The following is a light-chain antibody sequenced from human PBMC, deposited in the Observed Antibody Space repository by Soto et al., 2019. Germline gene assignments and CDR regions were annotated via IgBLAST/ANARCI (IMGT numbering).Light chain of an antibody. CDR3: HQYNSWPRGT. CDR2: GES. Sequence: EIMMTQSPGTLYVSPGEGATLSCTASQSVNLNLAWYQQKTGQPPRILLYGESTRSTGIPFRFRGSGSGTEFSLTISSLQSEDSAVYYCHQYNSWPRGTFGRGTKVEIK. V-gene: IGKV3-15*01. J-gene: IGKJ3*01. CDR1: QSVNLN.